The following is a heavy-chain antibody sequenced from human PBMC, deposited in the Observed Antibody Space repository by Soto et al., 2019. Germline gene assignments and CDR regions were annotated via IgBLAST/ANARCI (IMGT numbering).Heavy chain of an antibody. Sequence: SLRLSCAASGFTFSSYGMHWVRQAPGKGLEWVAVISYDGSNKYYADSVKGRFTISRDNSKNTLYLQMNSLRAEDTAVYYCAKDTSLVQLWLSPGYWGQGTLVTVSS. D-gene: IGHD5-18*01. CDR1: GFTFSSYG. V-gene: IGHV3-30*18. J-gene: IGHJ4*02. CDR2: ISYDGSNK. CDR3: AKDTSLVQLWLSPGY.